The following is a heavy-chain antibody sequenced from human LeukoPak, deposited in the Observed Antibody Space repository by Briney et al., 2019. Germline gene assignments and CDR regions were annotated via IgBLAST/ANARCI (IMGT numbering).Heavy chain of an antibody. CDR1: GGSFSGYY. CDR3: ARRGIGYCSSTSCYTSSSWTTHFDY. CDR2: INHSGST. D-gene: IGHD2-2*02. J-gene: IGHJ4*02. V-gene: IGHV4-34*01. Sequence: SEPLSLTCAVYGGSFSGYYWRWIRQPPGKGREGVGEINHSGSTNYNPSLKSRVTISVDTSKNQLSLKLSSVTAADTAVYYCARRGIGYCSSTSCYTSSSWTTHFDYWGQGTLVTVSS.